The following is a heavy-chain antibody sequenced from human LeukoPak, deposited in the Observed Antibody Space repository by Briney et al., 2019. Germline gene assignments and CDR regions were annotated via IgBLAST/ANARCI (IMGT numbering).Heavy chain of an antibody. V-gene: IGHV4-59*01. CDR2: IYYSGST. J-gene: IGHJ5*02. CDR1: GGSISSYY. CDR3: ARESAAVVNWFDP. D-gene: IGHD6-13*01. Sequence: SETLSLTCTVSGGSISSYYWSWIRQPPGKGLEWIGYIYYSGSTNYNPSHKSRVTISVDTSKNQFSLKLSSVTAADTAVYYCARESAAVVNWFDPWGQGTLVTVSS.